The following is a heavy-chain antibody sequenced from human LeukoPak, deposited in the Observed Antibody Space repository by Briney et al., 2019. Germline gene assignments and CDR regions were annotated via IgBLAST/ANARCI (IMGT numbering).Heavy chain of an antibody. Sequence: SETLSLTCDVSGYSISSGYYWGWIRQPPGKGLEWIGSIYHSGSTYYNPSLKSRVTISVDTSKNQFSLKLSSVTAADTAVYYCATPSGYCSGGSCYSVTGAFDIWGQGTMVTVSS. J-gene: IGHJ3*02. CDR2: IYHSGST. V-gene: IGHV4-38-2*01. D-gene: IGHD2-15*01. CDR3: ATPSGYCSGGSCYSVTGAFDI. CDR1: GYSISSGYY.